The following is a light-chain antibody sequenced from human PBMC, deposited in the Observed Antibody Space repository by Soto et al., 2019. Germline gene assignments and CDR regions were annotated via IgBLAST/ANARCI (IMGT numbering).Light chain of an antibody. Sequence: DIQMTQSASSLSASVGDRVTITCRASQSISSNLNWHQQKPGKDPEVLIYAASSLQSGVPSRFSGSGSGTDFTLTISSLQPEDFATYYCQQSYSIPYTFGQGTKLEIK. CDR3: QQSYSIPYT. CDR2: AAS. J-gene: IGKJ2*01. CDR1: QSISSN. V-gene: IGKV1-39*01.